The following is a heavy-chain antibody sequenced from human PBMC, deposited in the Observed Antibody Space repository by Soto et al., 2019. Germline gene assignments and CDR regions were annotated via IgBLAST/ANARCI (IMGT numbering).Heavy chain of an antibody. D-gene: IGHD6-13*01. V-gene: IGHV1-8*01. CDR1: GYTFTSYD. CDR2: MNANSGNT. Sequence: QVQLVQSGAEVKKPGASVKVSCKASGYTFTSYDINWVRQATGQGLEWMGWMNANSGNTGYAQKLQSRVTMARNSFISTAYMELSSLRFEGTALSYCARATRGKSGSSRYNYWGQGTLVTVSS. CDR3: ARATRGKSGSSRYNY. J-gene: IGHJ4*02.